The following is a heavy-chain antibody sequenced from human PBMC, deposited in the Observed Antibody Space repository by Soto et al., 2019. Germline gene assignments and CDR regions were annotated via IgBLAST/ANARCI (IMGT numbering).Heavy chain of an antibody. D-gene: IGHD3-16*02. CDR1: GYTFTSYA. CDR3: ARDLTDYIWGSYRPLYYFDY. V-gene: IGHV1-3*01. Sequence: QVQLVQSGAEVKKPGASVKVSCKASGYTFTSYAMHWVRQAPGQRLEWMGWINAGNGNTKYSQKFQGRVTITSDTSASTAYMELSSLRSEDTAVYYCARDLTDYIWGSYRPLYYFDYWGQGTLVTVSS. CDR2: INAGNGNT. J-gene: IGHJ4*02.